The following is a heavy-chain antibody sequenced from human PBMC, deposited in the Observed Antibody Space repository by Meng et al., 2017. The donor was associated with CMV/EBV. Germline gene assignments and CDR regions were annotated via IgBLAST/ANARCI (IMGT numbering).Heavy chain of an antibody. D-gene: IGHD2-2*01. CDR2: ISAYNCNT. V-gene: IGHV1-18*01. Sequence: ASVKVSCKASGYTFTSYGISWVRQAPGQGLEWMGWISAYNCNTNYAQKLQGRVTMTTDTSTSTAYMELRSLRSDDTAVYYCARDGVYCSSTSCYEEDWFDPWGQGTLVTVSS. CDR3: ARDGVYCSSTSCYEEDWFDP. CDR1: GYTFTSYG. J-gene: IGHJ5*02.